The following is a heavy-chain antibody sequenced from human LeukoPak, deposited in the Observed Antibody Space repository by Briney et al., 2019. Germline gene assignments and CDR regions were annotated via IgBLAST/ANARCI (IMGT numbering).Heavy chain of an antibody. Sequence: ASVKVSCKASGYTFTSYGISWVRQAPGQGLGWMGWISAYNGNTNYAQKLQGRVTMTTDTSTSTAYMELRSLRSDDTAVYYCARSPGGHYYDSSGFGFDIWGQGTMVTVSS. CDR1: GYTFTSYG. J-gene: IGHJ3*02. D-gene: IGHD3-22*01. V-gene: IGHV1-18*01. CDR2: ISAYNGNT. CDR3: ARSPGGHYYDSSGFGFDI.